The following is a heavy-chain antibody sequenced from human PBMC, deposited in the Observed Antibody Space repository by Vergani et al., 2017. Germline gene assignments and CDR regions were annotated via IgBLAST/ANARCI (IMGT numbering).Heavy chain of an antibody. CDR3: ATKSCGTPGCQIGYFRE. J-gene: IGHJ1*01. CDR1: GITSSYYG. V-gene: IGHV3-30*03. CDR2: ISYDGTQK. D-gene: IGHD1-1*01. Sequence: QVHLVESGGGVVQPGRSLRLSCVVSGITSSYYGMDWVRQAPGKGLEWVAVISYDGTQKYYAGSVKGRFTISRDNSKSTLYLQMNSLRTEDTAVYYCATKSCGTPGCQIGYFREWGQGTLVTVSS.